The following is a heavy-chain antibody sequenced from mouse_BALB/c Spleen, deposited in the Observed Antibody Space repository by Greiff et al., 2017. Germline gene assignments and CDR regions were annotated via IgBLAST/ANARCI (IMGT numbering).Heavy chain of an antibody. D-gene: IGHD2-14*01. V-gene: IGHV3-6*02. CDR3: AFYYRYAWFAY. Sequence: DVQLQESGPGLVKPSQSLSLTCSVTGYSITSGYYWNWIRQFPGNKLEWMGYISYDGSNNYNPSLKNRISITRDTSKNQFFLKLNSVTTEDTATYYCAFYYRYAWFAYWGQGTLVTVSA. CDR1: GYSITSGYY. J-gene: IGHJ3*01. CDR2: ISYDGSN.